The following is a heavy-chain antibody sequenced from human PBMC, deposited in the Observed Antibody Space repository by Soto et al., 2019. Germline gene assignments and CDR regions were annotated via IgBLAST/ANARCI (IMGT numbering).Heavy chain of an antibody. J-gene: IGHJ4*02. V-gene: IGHV4-59*01. Sequence: SETLSLTCTVSGGSISSYYWSWIRQPPGKGLEWIGYIYYSGSTNYNPALKSRVTISVDTSKNQFSLKLSSVTAADTAVYYCARVSDREGYNLDYWGQGTLVSVSS. CDR3: ARVSDREGYNLDY. CDR1: GGSISSYY. CDR2: IYYSGST. D-gene: IGHD1-1*01.